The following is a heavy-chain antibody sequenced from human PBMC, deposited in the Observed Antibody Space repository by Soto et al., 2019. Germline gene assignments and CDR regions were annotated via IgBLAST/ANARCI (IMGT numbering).Heavy chain of an antibody. CDR1: GFTFSKYG. CDR2: IWYDGSNK. J-gene: IGHJ5*01. Sequence: ESGGGVVQPGRSLRLSCEASGFTFSKYGIHWVRQAPGKGLEWVAVIWYDGSNKKYADSVKGRFTISRDNSKNTLYLQMNSLRPEDTAVYYCARARGPNGGLFDSWGQGTLVTVSA. CDR3: ARARGPNGGLFDS. D-gene: IGHD2-8*01. V-gene: IGHV3-33*01.